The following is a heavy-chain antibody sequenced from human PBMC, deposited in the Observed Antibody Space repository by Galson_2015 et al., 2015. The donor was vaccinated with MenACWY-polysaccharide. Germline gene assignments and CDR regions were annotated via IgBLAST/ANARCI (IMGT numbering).Heavy chain of an antibody. J-gene: IGHJ4*02. Sequence: SLRLSCAASGFRFSTYAAVTWVRQAPGKGLEWVSSFGGSDVFRYYADSVKGRFTVSGDYSKSTVYLQMDSLRADDTATYYCAHGQYYYATSSFSYYFDVWGPGTLVTVSS. CDR1: GFRFSTYA. CDR3: AHGQYYYATSSFSYYFDV. V-gene: IGHV3-23*01. D-gene: IGHD3-10*01. CDR2: FGGSDVFR.